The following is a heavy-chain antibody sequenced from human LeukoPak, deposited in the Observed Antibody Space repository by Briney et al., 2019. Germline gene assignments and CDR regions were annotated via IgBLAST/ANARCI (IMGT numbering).Heavy chain of an antibody. J-gene: IGHJ4*02. CDR3: AKDPDIVVVPAAQMLDY. V-gene: IGHV3-23*01. CDR1: GFTFSSYA. D-gene: IGHD2-2*01. CDR2: ISGSGGST. Sequence: PGGSLRLSCAASGFTFSSYAMSWVRQAPGKGLEWVSAISGSGGSTYYADSVKGRFTISRDNSKNTPYLQMNSLRAEDTAVYYCAKDPDIVVVPAAQMLDYWGQGTLVTVSS.